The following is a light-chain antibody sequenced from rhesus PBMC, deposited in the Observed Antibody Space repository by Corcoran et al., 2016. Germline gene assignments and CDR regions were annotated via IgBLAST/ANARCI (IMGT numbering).Light chain of an antibody. V-gene: IGKV1-74*01. CDR2: GAF. CDR3: QHGYGIPLT. J-gene: IGKJ4*01. CDR1: ENTNNS. Sequence: DIQMTQSPSSLSASVGDRFTITCRASENTNNSLNWYQHKTGKYPKLVIFGAFRLQGGVPSRFTGSGSGTEYTLTSNSLQPEDVGTYYCQHGYGIPLTFGGGTKVDLK.